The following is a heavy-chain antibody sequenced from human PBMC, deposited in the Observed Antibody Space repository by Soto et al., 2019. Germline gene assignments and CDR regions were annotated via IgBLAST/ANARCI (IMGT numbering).Heavy chain of an antibody. CDR3: AGRRATDEDIDY. Sequence: QVQLVESGGGVVQPGRSLRLSCAASGFTFSSYGMHWVRQAPGKGLEWVAVIWYDGSNKYYADSVKGRFTISRDNSKNTLYLQMNSLRAEDTAVYYCAGRRATDEDIDYWGQGTLVTVSS. CDR1: GFTFSSYG. D-gene: IGHD5-12*01. J-gene: IGHJ4*02. V-gene: IGHV3-33*01. CDR2: IWYDGSNK.